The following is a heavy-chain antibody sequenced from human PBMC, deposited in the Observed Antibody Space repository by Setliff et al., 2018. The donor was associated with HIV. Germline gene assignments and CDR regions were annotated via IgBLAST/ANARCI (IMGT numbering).Heavy chain of an antibody. Sequence: PSETLSLTCTVSGDSIRGYYWSWIRQPPGKGLEWMGYVFYTGFAAYNPSLKSRLTISVDTSKSQFSLRLTSVPAADTAIYYCARQVSIPGVAITPVDYWGQGALVTVSS. CDR3: ARQVSIPGVAITPVDY. CDR2: VFYTGFA. D-gene: IGHD5-12*01. J-gene: IGHJ4*02. V-gene: IGHV4-59*08. CDR1: GDSIRGYY.